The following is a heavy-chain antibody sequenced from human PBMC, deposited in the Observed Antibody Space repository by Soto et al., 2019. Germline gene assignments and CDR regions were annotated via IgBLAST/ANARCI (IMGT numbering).Heavy chain of an antibody. CDR1: GGSFSGYY. Sequence: SETLSLTCAVYGGSFSGYYWSWIRQPPGKGLEWIGEINHSGSTNYNPSLKSRVTISVDTSKNQFSLKLSSVTAADTAVYYCARGSGYCSSTSCVDSWFDPWGQGTLVTVSS. D-gene: IGHD2-2*01. CDR2: INHSGST. V-gene: IGHV4-34*01. J-gene: IGHJ5*02. CDR3: ARGSGYCSSTSCVDSWFDP.